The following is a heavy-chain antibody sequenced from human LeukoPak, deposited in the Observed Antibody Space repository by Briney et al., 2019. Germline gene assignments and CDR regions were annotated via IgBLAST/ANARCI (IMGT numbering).Heavy chain of an antibody. CDR3: ARAEYYDFWSGYYTSYYYYMDV. J-gene: IGHJ6*03. CDR2: IKQDGSEK. V-gene: IGHV3-7*01. Sequence: GGSLRLSCAASGFTFSSYWMSWVRQAPGKGLEWVANIKQDGSEKYYVDSVKGRFTISRGNAKNSLYLQMNSLRAEDTAVYYCARAEYYDFWSGYYTSYYYYMDVWGKGTTVTVSS. CDR1: GFTFSSYW. D-gene: IGHD3-3*01.